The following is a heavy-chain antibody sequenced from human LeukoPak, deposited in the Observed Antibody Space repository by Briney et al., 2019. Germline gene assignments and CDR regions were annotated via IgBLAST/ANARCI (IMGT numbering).Heavy chain of an antibody. V-gene: IGHV3-7*01. J-gene: IGHJ4*02. CDR3: TSSRSGDILTGYYY. Sequence: GGSLRLSCAASGFTFSTYWMSWVRQAPGKGLEWVANIKQDGSEKYYVDSVKGRFTMSRDNAKNSVYLQMNSLRAEDTAVYYCTSSRSGDILTGYYYWGQGILVTVSS. CDR2: IKQDGSEK. D-gene: IGHD3-9*01. CDR1: GFTFSTYW.